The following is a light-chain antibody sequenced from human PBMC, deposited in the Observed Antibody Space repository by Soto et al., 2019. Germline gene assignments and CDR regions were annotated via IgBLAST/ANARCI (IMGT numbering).Light chain of an antibody. CDR2: LGS. CDR3: MQGLETPN. CDR1: QSLLHSNGYIY. V-gene: IGKV2-28*01. Sequence: DFVMTQSPLSLPVTPGEPASICCRSSQSLLHSNGYIYLDWYVQKPGQSPQLLIYLGSNRDAGVPDRFSGSGSGTDFTLRISRVEAEDVGVYYCMQGLETPNFGPGTKVDIK. J-gene: IGKJ3*01.